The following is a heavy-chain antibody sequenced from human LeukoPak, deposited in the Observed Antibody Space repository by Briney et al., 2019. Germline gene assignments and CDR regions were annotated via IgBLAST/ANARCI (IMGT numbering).Heavy chain of an antibody. V-gene: IGHV4-4*07. CDR1: GDSISSAY. D-gene: IGHD2-2*01. Sequence: SETLSLTCTVSGDSISSAYWGWIRQSAGKGLEYIGRLYVHGSPNSNPSLKSQVTMSLDTSKNHFSLKMTSVTAADSAIYFCARMPVPIHDAFDIWGQGTAVMVSS. CDR3: ARMPVPIHDAFDI. J-gene: IGHJ3*02. CDR2: LYVHGSP.